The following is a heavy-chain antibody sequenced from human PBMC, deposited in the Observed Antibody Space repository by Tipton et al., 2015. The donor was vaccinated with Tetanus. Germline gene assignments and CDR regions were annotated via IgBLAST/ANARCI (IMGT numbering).Heavy chain of an antibody. CDR3: ARAQCGGDCYSSAFDI. D-gene: IGHD2-21*02. CDR1: GYTFTSYD. V-gene: IGHV1-8*01. J-gene: IGHJ3*02. Sequence: QSGPEVKKPGASVKVSCKASGYTFTSYDINWVRQATGQGLEWMGWMNPNSGNTGYAQKFQGRVTMTRNTSISTAYMELSSLRSEDTAVYYCARAQCGGDCYSSAFDIWGQGTLVTVSS. CDR2: MNPNSGNT.